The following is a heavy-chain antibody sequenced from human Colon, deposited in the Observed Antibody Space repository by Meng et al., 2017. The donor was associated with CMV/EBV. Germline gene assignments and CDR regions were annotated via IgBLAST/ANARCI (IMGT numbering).Heavy chain of an antibody. J-gene: IGHJ4*02. CDR2: IKYDGRST. CDR3: AKYCSSGACLDY. D-gene: IGHD2-2*01. Sequence: CAASGFTFSDYWMHWVHQAPGKGLVWVSRIKYDGRSTTYADSVKGRFTISRDNAQNTVYLQMNSLRAEDTAVYYCAKYCSSGACLDYWGQGTLVTVSS. CDR1: GFTFSDYW. V-gene: IGHV3-74*03.